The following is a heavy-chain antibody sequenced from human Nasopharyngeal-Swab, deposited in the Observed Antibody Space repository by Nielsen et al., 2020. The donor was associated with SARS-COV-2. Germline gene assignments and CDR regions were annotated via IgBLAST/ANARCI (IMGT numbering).Heavy chain of an antibody. CDR2: VPSDGSKG. J-gene: IGHJ4*02. V-gene: IGHV3-30-3*01. Sequence: GGSLRLSCAASGFSLTKAWMNWVRQAPGKGLEWVAVVPSDGSKGQYADSVEGRFTFYRDNSRNMVHLQMNSLRDEDTAVYYCVREGGTSGRAGYFDYWGRGTLVTVSS. D-gene: IGHD2-2*01. CDR1: GFSLTKAW. CDR3: VREGGTSGRAGYFDY.